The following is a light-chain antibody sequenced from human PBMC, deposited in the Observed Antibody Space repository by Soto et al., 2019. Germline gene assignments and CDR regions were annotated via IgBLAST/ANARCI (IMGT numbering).Light chain of an antibody. V-gene: IGKV3-11*01. CDR1: QSVSNY. J-gene: IGKJ4*01. CDR2: DAS. Sequence: EIVLTQSPATLSLSPGERATLSCRASQSVSNYLAWFQQKPGQAPRLLIYDASNRATGIPARFRGSGSGTDFPPTISSLEPEDFAVYYCQQRSSWPLLTFGGGTKVEI. CDR3: QQRSSWPLLT.